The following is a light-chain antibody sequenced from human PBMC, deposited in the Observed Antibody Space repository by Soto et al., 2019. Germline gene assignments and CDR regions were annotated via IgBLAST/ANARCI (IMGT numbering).Light chain of an antibody. CDR3: QQTFSNLLS. J-gene: IGKJ4*01. Sequence: IQLTQSPSSLSASVGDRVTSACRASESISDYLNWYQHKPGEAPKVLVYSASTLRGGVPSRFSGTGSGTEFTLTITSLHPEDVATNYCQQTFSNLLSFGGGTKVEIK. CDR2: SAS. CDR1: ESISDY. V-gene: IGKV1-39*01.